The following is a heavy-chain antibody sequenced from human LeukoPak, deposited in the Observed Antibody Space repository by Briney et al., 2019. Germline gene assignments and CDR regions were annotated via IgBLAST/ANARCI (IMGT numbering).Heavy chain of an antibody. V-gene: IGHV3-21*06. CDR2: IISSSDYI. CDR1: GFTFRSYS. Sequence: PGGSLRLSFAAPGFTFRSYSMNWGRQAPGKGLEGVSFIISSSDYIYYADPVKGRFPIPRNNAKSSLDLKMNSRRAQDTAVYYCARVRQWKANYYYYYMDVWGKGTTVTVS. D-gene: IGHD6-19*01. CDR3: ARVRQWKANYYYYYMDV. J-gene: IGHJ6*03.